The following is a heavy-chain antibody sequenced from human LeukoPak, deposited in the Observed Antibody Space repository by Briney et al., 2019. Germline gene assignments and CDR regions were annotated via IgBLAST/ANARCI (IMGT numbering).Heavy chain of an antibody. J-gene: IGHJ4*02. D-gene: IGHD3-10*01. V-gene: IGHV3-30*04. Sequence: GGSLRLTCQVSGLTFRTYTMNWIRQAPGKGLEWVASMSFDGSDQFCADSVRGRFTISRDNSKNPLFLQMSGLRSDDTAVYYCARSLMRPYFDYWGQGTLVSVSS. CDR1: GLTFRTYT. CDR3: ARSLMRPYFDY. CDR2: MSFDGSDQ.